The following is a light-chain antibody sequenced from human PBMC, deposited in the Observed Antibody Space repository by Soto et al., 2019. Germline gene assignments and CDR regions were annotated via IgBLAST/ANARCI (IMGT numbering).Light chain of an antibody. V-gene: IGKV1-6*01. J-gene: IGKJ1*01. Sequence: AIQMTQSPSSLSASVGDRVTITCRASQDIRTELGWYQQKPGKAPNLLIYATSSLQSGVPSRFSGSGSGTDSTLTISSLQPEDFATYYCLQDYNYPRTFGQGTKVEIK. CDR1: QDIRTE. CDR2: ATS. CDR3: LQDYNYPRT.